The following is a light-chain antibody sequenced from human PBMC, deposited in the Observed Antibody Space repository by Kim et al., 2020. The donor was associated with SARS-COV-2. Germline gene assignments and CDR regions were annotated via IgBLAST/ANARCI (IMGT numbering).Light chain of an antibody. CDR1: SSDVGGYNY. Sequence: QSALTQPRSVSGSPGQSVTISCTGTSSDVGGYNYVSWYQQHPGKAPNLMIYDVTKRPSGVPDRFSGSKSGNAASLTISGLQAEDEADYYCCSYAGTYIWVFGGGTQLTVL. CDR2: DVT. V-gene: IGLV2-11*01. J-gene: IGLJ3*02. CDR3: CSYAGTYIWV.